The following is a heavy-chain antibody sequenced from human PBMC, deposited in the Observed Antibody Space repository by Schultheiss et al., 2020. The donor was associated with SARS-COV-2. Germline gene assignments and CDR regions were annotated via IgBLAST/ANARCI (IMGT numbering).Heavy chain of an antibody. CDR1: GFTFSSYG. Sequence: GGSLRLSCAASGFTFSSYGMHWVRQAPGKGLVWVSRISSDGSSTTYADSVKGRFTISRDNAKNTLYLQMNSLRDEDTAVYYCARYNYGDYKIDYWGQGTLVTVSS. CDR3: ARYNYGDYKIDY. D-gene: IGHD4-17*01. CDR2: ISSDGSST. J-gene: IGHJ4*02. V-gene: IGHV3-74*01.